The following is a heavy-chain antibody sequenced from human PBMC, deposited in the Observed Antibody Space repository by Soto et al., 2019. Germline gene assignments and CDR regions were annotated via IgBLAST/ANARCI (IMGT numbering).Heavy chain of an antibody. CDR3: AAEASHNTIFGVVITSDAFDI. CDR2: IVVGSGNT. V-gene: IGHV1-58*01. Sequence: GASVKVSCKASGFTFTSSAVQWVRQARGQRLEWIGWIVVGSGNTNYAQKFQERVTITRDMSTSTAYMELSSLRSEDTAVYYCAAEASHNTIFGVVITSDAFDIWGQGTMVTVSS. CDR1: GFTFTSSA. D-gene: IGHD3-3*01. J-gene: IGHJ3*02.